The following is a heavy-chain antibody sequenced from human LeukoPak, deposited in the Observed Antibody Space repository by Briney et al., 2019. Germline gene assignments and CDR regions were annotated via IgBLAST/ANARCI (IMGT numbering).Heavy chain of an antibody. J-gene: IGHJ1*01. CDR2: ISSNTGYT. D-gene: IGHD3-9*01. Sequence: GGSLRLSCAASGFTFSSYTMHWVRQAPGKGLEWVSSISSNTGYTYYADSVKGRFTISRDNAKNSLYLQMNSLRAEDTAVYYCARVAISFFAEYFQHWGQGTLVTVSS. V-gene: IGHV3-21*01. CDR3: ARVAISFFAEYFQH. CDR1: GFTFSSYT.